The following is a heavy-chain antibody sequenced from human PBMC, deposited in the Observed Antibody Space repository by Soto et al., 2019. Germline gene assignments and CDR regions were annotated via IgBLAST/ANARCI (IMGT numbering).Heavy chain of an antibody. CDR1: GFTFSSYA. J-gene: IGHJ3*02. CDR3: ARGRYTYCSSTSCPPGAFDI. D-gene: IGHD2-2*01. Sequence: GGSLRLSCAASGFTFSSYAMHWVRQAPGKGLEYVSAISSNGGSTYYANSVKGRFTISRDNSKNTLYLQMGSLRAEDMAVYYCARGRYTYCSSTSCPPGAFDIWGQGTMVTVSS. CDR2: ISSNGGST. V-gene: IGHV3-64*01.